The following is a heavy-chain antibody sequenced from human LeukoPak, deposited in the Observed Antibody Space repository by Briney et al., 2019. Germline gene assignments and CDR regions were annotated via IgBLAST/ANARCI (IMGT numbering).Heavy chain of an antibody. Sequence: SQTLSLTCTVSGGSISSGDYYWNWIRQPPGKGLEWIGYIYYSGSTYYNPSLKSRVTISVDTSKNQFSLKLSSVTAADTAVYYCARGFLSPRDQDLDPWGQGTLVTVSS. CDR2: IYYSGST. CDR3: ARGFLSPRDQDLDP. D-gene: IGHD2/OR15-2a*01. CDR1: GGSISSGDYY. V-gene: IGHV4-30-4*01. J-gene: IGHJ5*02.